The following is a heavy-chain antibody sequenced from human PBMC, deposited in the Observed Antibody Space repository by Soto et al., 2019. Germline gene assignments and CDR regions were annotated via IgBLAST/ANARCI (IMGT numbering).Heavy chain of an antibody. Sequence: VKVSCKASGYTFTSYDINWVRPATGQGLEWMGWMNPNSGNTGYAQKFQGRVTMTRNTSISTAYMELSSLRSEDTAVYYCATEGTSDCSSTSCYVRPHDAFDIWGQGTMVTVSS. CDR1: GYTFTSYD. J-gene: IGHJ3*02. V-gene: IGHV1-8*01. D-gene: IGHD2-2*01. CDR2: MNPNSGNT. CDR3: ATEGTSDCSSTSCYVRPHDAFDI.